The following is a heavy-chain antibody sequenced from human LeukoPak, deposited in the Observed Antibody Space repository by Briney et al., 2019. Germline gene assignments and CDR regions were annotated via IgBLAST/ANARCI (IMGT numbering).Heavy chain of an antibody. Sequence: QPGGSLRLSCAASGFTFDDYAMHWVRQAPGKGLEWVSGISWNSGSIGYADSVKGRFTISRDNSKNTLYLQMNSLRAEDTAVYYCASIVGSYHYDAFDIWGQGTMVTVSS. D-gene: IGHD1-26*01. CDR3: ASIVGSYHYDAFDI. J-gene: IGHJ3*02. V-gene: IGHV3-9*01. CDR1: GFTFDDYA. CDR2: ISWNSGSI.